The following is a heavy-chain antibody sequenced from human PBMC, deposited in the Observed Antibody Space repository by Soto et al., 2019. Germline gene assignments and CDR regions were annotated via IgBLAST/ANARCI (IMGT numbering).Heavy chain of an antibody. CDR3: DGLGLQGAIYFDS. Sequence: GESLKISCKGSGYNFTTFWIGWVRQMPGKGLEWMGIIYPGDSETKYSPDFEGQVTISADRSTNTAYLQWRSLRASDTAMYYCDGLGLQGAIYFDSWGLGTLGTVSS. D-gene: IGHD3-16*01. V-gene: IGHV5-51*01. CDR2: IYPGDSET. CDR1: GYNFTTFW. J-gene: IGHJ4*02.